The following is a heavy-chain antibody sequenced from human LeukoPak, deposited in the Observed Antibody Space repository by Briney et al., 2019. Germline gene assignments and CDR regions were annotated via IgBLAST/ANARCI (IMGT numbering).Heavy chain of an antibody. CDR1: WYTFTGFY. V-gene: IGHV1-2*02. CDR3: ARVREYYGSGGWFDP. Sequence: GGSVKVSCKASWYTFTGFYIHWVRKAPGQGLEWMGWINPDSGGTNYAQKFQGRVTMTRDTSIGTAYLELSRLRSDDTAVYYCARVREYYGSGGWFDPWGQGTLVTVSS. CDR2: INPDSGGT. J-gene: IGHJ5*02. D-gene: IGHD3-10*01.